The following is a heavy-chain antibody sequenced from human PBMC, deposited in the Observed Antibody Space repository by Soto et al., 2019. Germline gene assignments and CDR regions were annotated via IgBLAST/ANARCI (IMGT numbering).Heavy chain of an antibody. CDR1: GDSVSSNSAA. CDR2: TYYRSKWYN. CDR3: ARVIGGRKPFDY. D-gene: IGHD3-16*01. Sequence: SQTLSLTCAISGDSVSSNSAAWNWIRQSPSRGPEWLGRTYYRSKWYNEYAVSVKSRITINPSFRSRVSMSLDTSKNHFSLRLTSVAAADTAFYYCARVIGGRKPFDYWGQGTLVTVS. V-gene: IGHV6-1*01. J-gene: IGHJ4*02.